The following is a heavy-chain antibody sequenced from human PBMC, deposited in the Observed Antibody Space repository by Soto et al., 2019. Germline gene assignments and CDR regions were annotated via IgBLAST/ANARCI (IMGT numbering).Heavy chain of an antibody. CDR1: GFTFSDYS. CDR2: ISGSGGST. CDR3: AKDRKQPAIQLPPIPTPPELD. Sequence: PGGSLRLSCAASGFTFSDYSMDWVRQAPGKGLEWVSAISGSGGSTYYADSVKGRFTISRDNSKNTLYLQMNSLRAEDTAVYYCAKDRKQPAIQLPPIPTPPELDWGQGTLVTVSS. V-gene: IGHV3-23*01. D-gene: IGHD5-18*01. J-gene: IGHJ4*02.